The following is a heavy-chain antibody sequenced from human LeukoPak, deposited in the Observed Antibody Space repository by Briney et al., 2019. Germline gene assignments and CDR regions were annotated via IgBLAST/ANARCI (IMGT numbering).Heavy chain of an antibody. CDR1: GFTFSRYW. CDR3: ARDPGPATAAWGAFDI. V-gene: IGHV3-7*01. D-gene: IGHD5-24*01. Sequence: GGSLRLSCAASGFTFSRYWMTWVRQAPGKGLEWVGNIKQDGSEQYYVDSVKGRFTISRDNAKSSLYLQMSSLRVEDTGVYFCARDPGPATAAWGAFDIWGQGTVVTVSS. J-gene: IGHJ3*02. CDR2: IKQDGSEQ.